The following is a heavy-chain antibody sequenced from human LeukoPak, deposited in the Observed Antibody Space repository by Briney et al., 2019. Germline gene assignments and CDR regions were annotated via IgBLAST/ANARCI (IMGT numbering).Heavy chain of an antibody. CDR3: ARVRPLPIIDV. Sequence: AGGSLRLSCAASGFTFSSYSMNWVRQAPGKGLEWVSSISSSSSYIYYADSVKGRFAISRDNSKNTLYLQMNSLRAEDTGVYYCARVRPLPIIDVWGKGTTVTVSS. J-gene: IGHJ6*03. CDR1: GFTFSSYS. CDR2: ISSSSSYI. D-gene: IGHD6-6*01. V-gene: IGHV3-21*03.